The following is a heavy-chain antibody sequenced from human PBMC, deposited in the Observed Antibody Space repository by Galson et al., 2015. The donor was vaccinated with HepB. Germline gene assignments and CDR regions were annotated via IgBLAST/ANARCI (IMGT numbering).Heavy chain of an antibody. V-gene: IGHV3-30-3*01. D-gene: IGHD5-18*01. CDR2: ISYDGSNK. CDR3: AREEYSNGSVPNWFDP. CDR1: GFTVSIYA. Sequence: SLRLSCAASGFTVSIYAMHWVRQAPGKGLEWVAVISYDGSNKYYADSVKGRFTISRDNSKNTLYLQMNSLRAEDTALYYCAREEYSNGSVPNWFDPWGQGTLVTVSS. J-gene: IGHJ5*02.